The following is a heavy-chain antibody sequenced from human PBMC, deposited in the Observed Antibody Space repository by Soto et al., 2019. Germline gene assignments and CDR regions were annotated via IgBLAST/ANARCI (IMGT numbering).Heavy chain of an antibody. CDR3: ARVLFGRGNWFDP. V-gene: IGHV4-59*01. Sequence: SETLSLTCTASGGSISSYYRSWIRQPPGKGLEWIGYIYYSGSTNYNPSLKSRVTISVDTSKNQFSLKLSSVTAADTAVYYCARVLFGRGNWFDPWGQGTLVTVSS. CDR1: GGSISSYY. J-gene: IGHJ5*02. CDR2: IYYSGST. D-gene: IGHD3-3*01.